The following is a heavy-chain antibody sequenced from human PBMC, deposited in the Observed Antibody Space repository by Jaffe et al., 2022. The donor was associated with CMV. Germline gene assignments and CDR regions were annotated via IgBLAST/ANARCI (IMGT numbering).Heavy chain of an antibody. D-gene: IGHD5-12*01. CDR2: ISGSGGST. Sequence: EVQLVESGGGLVQPGGSLRLSCAASGFTFSSYAMSWVRQAPGKGLEWVSAISGSGGSTYYADSVKGRFTISRDNSKNTLYLQMNSLRAEDTAVYYCAKRIRGYSGYDQPYYYYYMDVWGKGTTVTVSS. CDR3: AKRIRGYSGYDQPYYYYYMDV. CDR1: GFTFSSYA. J-gene: IGHJ6*03. V-gene: IGHV3-23*04.